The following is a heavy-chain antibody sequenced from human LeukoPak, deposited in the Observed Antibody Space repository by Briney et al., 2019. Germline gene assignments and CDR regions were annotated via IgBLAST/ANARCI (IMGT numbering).Heavy chain of an antibody. CDR3: ARDSRMAAAGNAFDI. CDR1: GFTFSSYS. V-gene: IGHV3-48*02. J-gene: IGHJ3*02. CDR2: ISSSSGTI. D-gene: IGHD6-13*01. Sequence: GGSLRLSCAASGFTFSSYSMNWVRQAPGKGLEWVSYISSSSGTIYCADSVKGRFTISRDNAKNSLYLQMNSLRDEDTAVYYCARDSRMAAAGNAFDIWGQGTMVTVSS.